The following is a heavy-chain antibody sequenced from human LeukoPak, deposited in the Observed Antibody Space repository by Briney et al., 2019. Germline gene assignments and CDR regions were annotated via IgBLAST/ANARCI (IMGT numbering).Heavy chain of an antibody. CDR3: ARDDDYGDYAGYFDY. CDR1: GGTFSSYA. V-gene: IGHV1-69*13. CDR2: IIPIFGTA. Sequence: ASVKVSCKPSGGTFSSYAISGVRQAPGQGLEWMGGIIPIFGTANYAQKFQGRVTITADEPTSTAYLELSSLRSEDTAVYYCARDDDYGDYAGYFDYWGQGTLVTVSS. J-gene: IGHJ4*02. D-gene: IGHD4-17*01.